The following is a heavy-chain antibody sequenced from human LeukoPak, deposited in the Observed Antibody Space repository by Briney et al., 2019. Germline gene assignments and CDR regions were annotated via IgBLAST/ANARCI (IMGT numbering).Heavy chain of an antibody. D-gene: IGHD1-20*01. CDR2: ISAYNGNT. V-gene: IGHV1-18*01. CDR3: ARDHVHNWNDAEPLDP. CDR1: GYTFTSYG. J-gene: IGHJ5*02. Sequence: GASVKVSCKTSGYTFTSYGIAWVRQAPGQGLEWMRWISAYNGNTHYAQKFQGRATLTTDISTSTAYMELGSLTSDDTAVYYCARDHVHNWNDAEPLDPWGQGTLVTVSS.